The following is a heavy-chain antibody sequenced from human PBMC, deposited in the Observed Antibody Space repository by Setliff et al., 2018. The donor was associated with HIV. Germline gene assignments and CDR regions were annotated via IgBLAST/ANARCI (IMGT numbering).Heavy chain of an antibody. D-gene: IGHD1-26*01. V-gene: IGHV1-2*02. Sequence: ASVKVSCKASGYSFSGYYLHWVRRAPGQGLEWMGWINPNSGATNYAQNFQGRVTMTRDASISTAYMDLSSLTSDDTAVYYCAVASIVSTARWNHWGRGTLVTVSS. CDR1: GYSFSGYY. J-gene: IGHJ5*02. CDR3: AVASIVSTARWNH. CDR2: INPNSGAT.